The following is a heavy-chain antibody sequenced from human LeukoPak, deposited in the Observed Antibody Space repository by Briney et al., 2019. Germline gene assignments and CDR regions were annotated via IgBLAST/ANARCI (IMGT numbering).Heavy chain of an antibody. CDR3: AKGGWFGQSPNDAFNI. Sequence: PGGSLRLSCAASGFTFRSYAMSWVRQAPGKGLEWVSGISGSGDSSQYADSVKGRFTISRDNSKNTLYVQMNSLRADDTAVYYCAKGGWFGQSPNDAFNIWGQGTMVTVSS. CDR1: GFTFRSYA. V-gene: IGHV3-23*01. D-gene: IGHD3-10*01. J-gene: IGHJ3*02. CDR2: ISGSGDSS.